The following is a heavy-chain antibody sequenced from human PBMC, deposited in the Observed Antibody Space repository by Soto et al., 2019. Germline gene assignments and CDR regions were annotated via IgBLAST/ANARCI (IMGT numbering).Heavy chain of an antibody. CDR1: GYSFTSYW. D-gene: IGHD3-22*01. CDR2: IDPSDSYT. Sequence: PGESLKISCKGSGYSFTSYWITWVRQMPGKGLEWMGRIDPSDSYTNYSPSFQGHVTISADKSISTAYLQWSSLKASDTAMYYCARRPLRYYYDSSGYYDLDYWGQGTLVTVSS. J-gene: IGHJ4*02. V-gene: IGHV5-10-1*01. CDR3: ARRPLRYYYDSSGYYDLDY.